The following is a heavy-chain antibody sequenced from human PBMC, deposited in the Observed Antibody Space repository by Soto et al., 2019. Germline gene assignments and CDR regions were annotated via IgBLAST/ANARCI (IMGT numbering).Heavy chain of an antibody. D-gene: IGHD3-9*01. V-gene: IGHV3-23*01. J-gene: IGHJ4*02. Sequence: EVQLLESGGGLVQPGGSLRLSCVASGFTFKNYDMRWVRQAPGKGLEWVSGISGSGAITYYADSVRGRFTISRDNSKNTLHLQLNSLGAEDTAIYYCAKDRQFRSYYESAGHYNNWGQGTLVTVSS. CDR3: AKDRQFRSYYESAGHYNN. CDR2: ISGSGAIT. CDR1: GFTFKNYD.